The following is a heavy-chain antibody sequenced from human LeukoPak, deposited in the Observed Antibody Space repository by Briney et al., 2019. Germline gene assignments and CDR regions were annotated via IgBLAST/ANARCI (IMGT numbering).Heavy chain of an antibody. CDR2: IKQDGSEK. J-gene: IGHJ4*02. CDR3: ARVDTAMVTGGLDY. V-gene: IGHV3-7*01. D-gene: IGHD5-18*01. Sequence: GGSLRLSCAASGFTFDDYAMHWVRQAPGKGLEWVANIKQDGSEKYYVDSVKGRFTISRDNAKNSLYLQMNSLRAEDTAVYYCARVDTAMVTGGLDYWGQGTLVTVSS. CDR1: GFTFDDYA.